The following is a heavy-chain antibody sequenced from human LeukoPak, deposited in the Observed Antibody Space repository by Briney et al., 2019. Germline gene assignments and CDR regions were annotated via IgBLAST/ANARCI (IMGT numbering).Heavy chain of an antibody. J-gene: IGHJ4*02. CDR1: GFTFSSYA. D-gene: IGHD6-13*01. CDR2: IYSGGST. Sequence: GGSLRLSCAASGFTFSSYAMSWVRQAPGKGLEWVSVIYSGGSTYYADSVKGRFTISRDNSKNTLYLQMNSLRAEDTAVYYCARGAAAGPFDYWGQGTLVTVSS. V-gene: IGHV3-66*01. CDR3: ARGAAAGPFDY.